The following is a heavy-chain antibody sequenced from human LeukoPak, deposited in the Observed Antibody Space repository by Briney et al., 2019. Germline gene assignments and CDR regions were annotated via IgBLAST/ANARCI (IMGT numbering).Heavy chain of an antibody. D-gene: IGHD3-16*01. Sequence: GGSLRLSCAASGFTFSSYGMHWVRQAPGKGLEWVSGIRGNGVTTYYADSVKGRFTISRDNSKNTLYLQMSSLGAEDTAVYFCAKDDAWGRYQDWGQGTLVTVSS. CDR1: GFTFSSYG. J-gene: IGHJ1*01. CDR3: AKDDAWGRYQD. CDR2: IRGNGVTT. V-gene: IGHV3-23*01.